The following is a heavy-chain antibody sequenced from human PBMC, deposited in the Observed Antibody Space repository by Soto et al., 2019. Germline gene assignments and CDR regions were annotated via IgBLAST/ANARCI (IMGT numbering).Heavy chain of an antibody. D-gene: IGHD4-17*01. CDR3: ARSSAYGGNSPFDY. V-gene: IGHV3-30-3*01. Sequence: QVQLVESGGGVVQPGRSLRLSCAASGFTFSSYAMHWVRQAPGKGLEWVAVISYDGSNKYYADSVKGRFTISRDNSKNTLYLQMNSLRAEDTAVYYCARSSAYGGNSPFDYWGQGTMVTVSS. J-gene: IGHJ4*02. CDR1: GFTFSSYA. CDR2: ISYDGSNK.